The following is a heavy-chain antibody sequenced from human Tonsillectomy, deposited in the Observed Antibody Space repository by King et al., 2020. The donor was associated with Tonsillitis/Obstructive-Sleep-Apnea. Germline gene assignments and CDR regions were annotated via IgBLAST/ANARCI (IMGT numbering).Heavy chain of an antibody. CDR3: ERGSEDSYDYVWGSYLLLDY. V-gene: IGHV4-59*08. CDR2: ISYSGST. CDR1: GGSISSYY. Sequence: VQLQESGPGLVKPSETLSLTCTVSGGSISSYYWSWIRQPPGKGLEWSGYISYSGSTHYNPSLNRRVTISVDTSKNQFSLKLRAVTAADTAVYYCERGSEDSYDYVWGSYLLLDYWGQGTLVTVSS. D-gene: IGHD3-16*02. J-gene: IGHJ4*02.